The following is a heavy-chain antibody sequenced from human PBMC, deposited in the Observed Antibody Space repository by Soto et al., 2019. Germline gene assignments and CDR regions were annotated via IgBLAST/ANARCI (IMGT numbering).Heavy chain of an antibody. CDR3: ARVDGGNYWYFDL. D-gene: IGHD4-17*01. Sequence: QVQLQASGPGLVKPSQTLSLTCTVSGGSVSSGDYYWSWIRQPPGKGLEWIGYIYSGGSTYYNPSLKSRVNTSADTSKNQFSLKLSSVTAADTAVYYCARVDGGNYWYFDLWGRGTLVTVSS. CDR1: GGSVSSGDYY. CDR2: IYSGGST. J-gene: IGHJ2*01. V-gene: IGHV4-30-4*01.